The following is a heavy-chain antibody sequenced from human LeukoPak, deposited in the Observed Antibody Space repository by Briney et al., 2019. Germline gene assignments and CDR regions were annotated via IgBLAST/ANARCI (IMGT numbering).Heavy chain of an antibody. CDR3: ARVQWLRLRAYYYYYMDV. V-gene: IGHV6-1*01. D-gene: IGHD5-12*01. CDR2: TYYRSKWYN. J-gene: IGHJ6*03. CDR1: GDSVSSNSAA. Sequence: SQTLSLTCAISGDSVSSNSAAWNWIRQSPSRGLEWLGRTYYRSKWYNDYAVSVKSRITINPDTSKNQFSLQLNSVTPEDTAVYYCARVQWLRLRAYYYYYMDVWGKGTTVTISS.